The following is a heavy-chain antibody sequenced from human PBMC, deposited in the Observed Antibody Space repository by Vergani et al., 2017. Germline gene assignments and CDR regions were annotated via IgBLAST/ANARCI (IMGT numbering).Heavy chain of an antibody. CDR3: VRTEYCTGIACNTRFDS. D-gene: IGHD2-8*02. Sequence: EVQLVESGGGSVQSGGSLRLSCVASGFSFNTCWMHWVRQVPGKGLMWVARIDEYGNRATYGDFETGRFTISRDNAKNTVFLQMNNLRADDAGVYYCVRTEYCTGIACNTRFDSWVQGALVTVSS. V-gene: IGHV3-74*03. J-gene: IGHJ5*01. CDR2: IDEYGNRA. CDR1: GFSFNTCW.